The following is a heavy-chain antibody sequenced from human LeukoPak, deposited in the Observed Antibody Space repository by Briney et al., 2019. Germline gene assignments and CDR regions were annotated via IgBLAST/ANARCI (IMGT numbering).Heavy chain of an antibody. CDR1: GFTFSSYI. J-gene: IGHJ3*02. V-gene: IGHV3-21*01. Sequence: SGGSLRLSCAASGFTFSSYIMNWVRQAPGKGLEWVSSISSSSSYIYYADSVKGRFTISRDNAKNSLYLQMNSLRAEDTAVYYCARPDEQQLVRDAFDIWGQGTMVTVSS. CDR3: ARPDEQQLVRDAFDI. CDR2: ISSSSSYI. D-gene: IGHD6-13*01.